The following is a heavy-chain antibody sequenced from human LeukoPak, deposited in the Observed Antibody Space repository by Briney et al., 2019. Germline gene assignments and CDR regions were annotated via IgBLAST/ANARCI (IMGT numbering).Heavy chain of an antibody. Sequence: GESLKISCKGSGYSFTSYWIGWVRQMPGKGLEWMGIIYPGDSDTRYSPSFQGQVTISADKSISTAYLQWSSLKASDTAMYYCARHRWELLAQDAFDIWGQGTMVTVSS. D-gene: IGHD1-26*01. J-gene: IGHJ3*02. V-gene: IGHV5-51*01. CDR3: ARHRWELLAQDAFDI. CDR2: IYPGDSDT. CDR1: GYSFTSYW.